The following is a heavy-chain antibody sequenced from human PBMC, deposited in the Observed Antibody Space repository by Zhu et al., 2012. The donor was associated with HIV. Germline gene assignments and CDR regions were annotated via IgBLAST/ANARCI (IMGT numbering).Heavy chain of an antibody. J-gene: IGHJ1*01. CDR3: ARAPEYFYDKSGYYSEYFQY. Sequence: QVQLQQWDAGLLRPSETLSLTCDVDGGSSRGFFWSWIRQPPGKGLEWIGEINHSGTINYNPSLKSRVTMSIDTSNNQISLKLSSVTAADTAVYYCARAPEYFYDKSGYYSEYFQYWGQGAWS. V-gene: IGHV4-34*01. D-gene: IGHD3-22*01. CDR2: INHSGTI. CDR1: GGSSRGFF.